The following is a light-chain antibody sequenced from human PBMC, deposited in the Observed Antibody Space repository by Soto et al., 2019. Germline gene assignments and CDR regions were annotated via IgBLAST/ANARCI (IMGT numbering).Light chain of an antibody. CDR3: QQYNLYAWT. CDR2: KAP. CDR1: QSTNSW. Sequence: DIQMTQSPSTLSASVGDRVTITCRASQSTNSWLAWYQQKPGKAPKLLIYKAPTLESGAPSRFSGSGSGTELTLTISSLQPVGFATYYCQQYNLYAWTFGQGTKVEIK. J-gene: IGKJ1*01. V-gene: IGKV1-5*03.